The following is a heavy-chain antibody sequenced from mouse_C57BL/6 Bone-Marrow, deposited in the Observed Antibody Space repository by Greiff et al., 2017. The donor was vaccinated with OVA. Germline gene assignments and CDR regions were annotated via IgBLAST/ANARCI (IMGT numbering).Heavy chain of an antibody. CDR1: GYTFTSYW. V-gene: IGHV1-53*01. J-gene: IGHJ4*01. CDR3: ARRGYGNGGVYYAMDY. CDR2: INPSNGGT. D-gene: IGHD2-1*01. Sequence: QVQLQQPGTELVKPGASVKLSCKASGYTFTSYWMHWVKQRPGQGLEWIGNINPSNGGTNYNEKFKSKATLTVDKSSSTAYMQLSSLTSEDSAVYYCARRGYGNGGVYYAMDYWGQGTSVTVSS.